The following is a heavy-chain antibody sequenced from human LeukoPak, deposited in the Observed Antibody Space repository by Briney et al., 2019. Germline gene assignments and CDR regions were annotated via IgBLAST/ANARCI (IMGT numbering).Heavy chain of an antibody. J-gene: IGHJ4*02. CDR2: IRYDGSKK. CDR1: GFTVSSTY. CDR3: AKDATQYYLDSSGYGDY. D-gene: IGHD3-22*01. V-gene: IGHV3-30*02. Sequence: GGSLRLSCAASGFTVSSTYMSWVRQAPGKGLEWVAFIRYDGSKKYYADSVKGRFTISRDNSKNTLDLQMNSLRAEDTAVYYCAKDATQYYLDSSGYGDYWGQGILVTVSS.